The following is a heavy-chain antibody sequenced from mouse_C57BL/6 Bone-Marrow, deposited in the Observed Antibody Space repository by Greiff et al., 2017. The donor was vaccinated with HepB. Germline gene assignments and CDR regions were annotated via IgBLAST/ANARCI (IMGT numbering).Heavy chain of an antibody. V-gene: IGHV5-4*01. CDR1: GFTFSSYA. D-gene: IGHD2-4*01. Sequence: EVMLVESGGGLVKPGGSLKLSCAASGFTFSSYAMSWVRQTPEKRLEWVATISDGGSYTYYPDNVKGRFTISRDNAKNNLYLQMSHLTSEDTAMYYCARDFDYDGGYWGQGTTLTVSS. CDR3: ARDFDYDGGY. CDR2: ISDGGSYT. J-gene: IGHJ2*01.